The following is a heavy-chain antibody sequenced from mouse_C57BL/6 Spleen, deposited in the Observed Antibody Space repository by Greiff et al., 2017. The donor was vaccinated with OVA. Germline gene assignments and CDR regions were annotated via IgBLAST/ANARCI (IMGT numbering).Heavy chain of an antibody. Sequence: EVQLVESGGGLVQPKGSLKLSCAASGFSFNTYAMNWVRQAPGKGLEWVARIRRKSNNSATYYADSVKDRFTISRDESESMLYLQMNNLKTEDTAMYYWVREVYDYGSSYDYYAMDYWGQGTSVTVSS. CDR1: GFSFNTYA. CDR2: IRRKSNNSAT. CDR3: VREVYDYGSSYDYYAMDY. J-gene: IGHJ4*01. V-gene: IGHV10-1*01. D-gene: IGHD1-1*01.